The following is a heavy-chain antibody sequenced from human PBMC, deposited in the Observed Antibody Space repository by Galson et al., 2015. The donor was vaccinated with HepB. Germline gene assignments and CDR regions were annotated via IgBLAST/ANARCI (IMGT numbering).Heavy chain of an antibody. J-gene: IGHJ4*02. CDR1: GFTFSSYA. D-gene: IGHD1-1*01. Sequence: SLRLSCAASGFTFSSYAMHWVRQAPGKGLEYVSAISSNGGSTYYADSVKGRFTISRDNSKNTLYLQMSSLRAEDTAVYYCVKDQYTGTTRARAFDYWGQGTLVTVSS. V-gene: IGHV3-64D*06. CDR2: ISSNGGST. CDR3: VKDQYTGTTRARAFDY.